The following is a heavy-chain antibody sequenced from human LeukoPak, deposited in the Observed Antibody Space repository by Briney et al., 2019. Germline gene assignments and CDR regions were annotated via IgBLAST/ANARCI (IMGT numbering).Heavy chain of an antibody. CDR3: ARNVGWYSHDS. J-gene: IGHJ4*02. CDR2: IYYSGST. D-gene: IGHD6-19*01. CDR1: GGSISSYY. Sequence: SETLSLTCIVSGGSISSYYWSWIRQPPGKGLEWIGYIYYSGSTNFNPSLKSRVTISVDTSKNQFSLKLSSVTAADTAVYYCARNVGWYSHDSWGQGTLVTVSS. V-gene: IGHV4-59*01.